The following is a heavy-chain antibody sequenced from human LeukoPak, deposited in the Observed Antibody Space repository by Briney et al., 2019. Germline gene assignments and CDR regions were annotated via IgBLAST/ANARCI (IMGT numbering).Heavy chain of an antibody. CDR2: INPNSGGT. J-gene: IGHJ4*02. CDR3: ATEAGGIYCSSISCYLDY. V-gene: IGHV1-2*02. Sequence: GASVKVSCKASGYTFTGYYMHWVRQAPGQGLEWMGWINPNSGGTNYAQKFQGRVTMTRDTSISTAYMELRRLRSDDTAMYFCATEAGGIYCSSISCYLDYWGQGTLVTVSS. CDR1: GYTFTGYY. D-gene: IGHD2-2*01.